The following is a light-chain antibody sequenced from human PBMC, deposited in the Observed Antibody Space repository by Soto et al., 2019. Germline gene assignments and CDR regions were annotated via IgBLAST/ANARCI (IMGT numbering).Light chain of an antibody. CDR2: DAS. J-gene: IGKJ1*01. CDR3: QQRRHWPTWT. V-gene: IGKV3-11*01. CDR1: QSVSSY. Sequence: EIVLTQSPATLSLSPGERATLSCRASQSVSSYLAWYQQKPGQAPRLLIFDASIRATGIPARFSGSGSGTAFTLTISSLEPEDFAVYYCQQRRHWPTWTFGQGTKVGIK.